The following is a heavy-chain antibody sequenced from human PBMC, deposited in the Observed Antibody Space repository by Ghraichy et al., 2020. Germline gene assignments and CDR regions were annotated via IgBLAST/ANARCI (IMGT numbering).Heavy chain of an antibody. CDR3: ARDCPNGVCQTLLLFHYGMDV. D-gene: IGHD2-8*01. J-gene: IGHJ6*02. CDR2: ISSSSSTI. V-gene: IGHV3-48*01. Sequence: GESLNISCAASGFTFSSYSMNWVRQAPGKGLEWVSYISSSSSTIYYADSVKGRFAISRDNAKNSLYLQMNSLRAEDTAVYYCARDCPNGVCQTLLLFHYGMDVWGQGTTVTVSS. CDR1: GFTFSSYS.